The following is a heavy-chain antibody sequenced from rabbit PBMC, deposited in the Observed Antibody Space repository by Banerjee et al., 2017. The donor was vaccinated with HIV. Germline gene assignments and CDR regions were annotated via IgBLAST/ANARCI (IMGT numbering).Heavy chain of an antibody. CDR2: IYTGSGST. Sequence: QEHLVESGGGLVQPEGSLTLTCKASGIDFSSGYNMCWVRQAPGKGLEWIGCIYTGSGSTYYANWAKGRFTISKTSSTTVTLQMTSLTAADTATYFCARWGGDSTTTFDLRGPGTLVTVS. CDR3: ARWGGDSTTTFDL. V-gene: IGHV1S45*01. CDR1: GIDFSSGYN. D-gene: IGHD7-1*01. J-gene: IGHJ6*01.